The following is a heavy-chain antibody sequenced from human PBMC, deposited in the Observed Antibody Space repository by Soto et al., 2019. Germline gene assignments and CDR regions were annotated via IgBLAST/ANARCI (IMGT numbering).Heavy chain of an antibody. Sequence: QMEQSGAEVRKPGSSVKVSCKPSVSSLTSYPMAWVRQAPGQGFEWMGGIIPIHGTTEYAQKFQGRVTITADESTNRATLELTGLTSEDTAVYYCARGWGLVSWGQGTLVTVSS. CDR3: ARGWGLVS. V-gene: IGHV1-69*01. CDR2: IIPIHGTT. D-gene: IGHD7-27*01. J-gene: IGHJ4*02. CDR1: VSSLTSYP.